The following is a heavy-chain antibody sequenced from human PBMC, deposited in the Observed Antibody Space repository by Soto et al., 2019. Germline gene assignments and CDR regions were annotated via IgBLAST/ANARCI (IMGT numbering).Heavy chain of an antibody. CDR3: ARWRVGAAAGTDARFALDAFDI. V-gene: IGHV1-2*04. Sequence: ASVKVSCKASGYTFTGYYMHWVRQAPGQGLEWMGWINPNSGGTNYAQKFQGWVTMTRDTSISTAYMELSRLRSDDTAVYYCARWRVGAAAGTDARFALDAFDIWGQGTMVTVSS. J-gene: IGHJ3*02. D-gene: IGHD6-13*01. CDR1: GYTFTGYY. CDR2: INPNSGGT.